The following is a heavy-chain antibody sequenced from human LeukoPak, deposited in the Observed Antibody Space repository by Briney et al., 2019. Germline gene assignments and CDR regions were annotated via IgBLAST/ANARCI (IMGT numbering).Heavy chain of an antibody. CDR2: ISAYNGNT. D-gene: IGHD6-13*01. CDR1: GYTFTSYG. CDR3: ARDSGIAAAAALPGY. V-gene: IGHV1-18*01. J-gene: IGHJ4*02. Sequence: ASVKVSCKASGYTFTSYGISWVRQAPGQGLEWMGWISAYNGNTNYAQKLQGRVTMTTDTSTSTAYMELRSLRSDDTAVYYCARDSGIAAAAALPGYWGQVTLGPVSS.